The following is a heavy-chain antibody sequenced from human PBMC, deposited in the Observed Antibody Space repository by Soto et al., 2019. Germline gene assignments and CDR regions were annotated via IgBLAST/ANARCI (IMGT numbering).Heavy chain of an antibody. Sequence: VQLLESGGGLVQPGGSLRLSCAASGFTFSSYAMSWVRQAPGKGLEWVSAISGSGGSTYYADSVKGRFTISRDSSKNTLDLQINSLRAEDTAVYYCAMAGVIATAGAFNYWGQGTLVTVSS. V-gene: IGHV3-23*01. CDR3: AMAGVIATAGAFNY. CDR1: GFTFSSYA. CDR2: ISGSGGST. D-gene: IGHD6-13*01. J-gene: IGHJ4*02.